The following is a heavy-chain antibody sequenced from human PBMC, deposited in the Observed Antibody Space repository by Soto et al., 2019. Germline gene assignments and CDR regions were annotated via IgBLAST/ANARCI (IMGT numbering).Heavy chain of an antibody. CDR1: GYTFTSYG. V-gene: IGHV1-18*04. D-gene: IGHD3-10*01. CDR3: ARDGWDDMVRGVIEDYYYYGMDV. CDR2: ISAYNGNT. J-gene: IGHJ6*02. Sequence: ASVKVSCKASGYTFTSYGISWVRQAPGQGLEWMGWISAYNGNTNYAQKLQGRVTMTTDTSTSTAYMELRSLRSDDTAVYYCARDGWDDMVRGVIEDYYYYGMDVWGQGTTVTVSS.